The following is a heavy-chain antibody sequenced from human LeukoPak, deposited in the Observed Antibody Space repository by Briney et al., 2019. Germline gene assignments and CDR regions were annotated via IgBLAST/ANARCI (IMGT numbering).Heavy chain of an antibody. CDR1: GFTFSSYG. D-gene: IGHD6-19*01. Sequence: PGGSLRLSCAASGFTFSSYGMHWVRQAPGKGLEGVAVISNDGNTKYYADSVKGRFAISRDNSKNTLYLQMNSLRAEDTAVYYCATGIAVAGNFDYWGQGTLVTVSS. J-gene: IGHJ4*02. CDR3: ATGIAVAGNFDY. V-gene: IGHV3-30*03. CDR2: ISNDGNTK.